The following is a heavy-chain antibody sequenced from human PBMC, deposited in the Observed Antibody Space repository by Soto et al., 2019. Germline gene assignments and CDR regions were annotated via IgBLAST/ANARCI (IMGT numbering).Heavy chain of an antibody. J-gene: IGHJ3*02. V-gene: IGHV4-59*01. CDR3: ARDRAIISAPTKEYVFEI. CDR2: IYHSGTA. D-gene: IGHD5-12*01. Sequence: QVQLRESGPGLVKPSETLSLTCTVSGGSMNYYYWSWIRPQPGKGLEWIGYIYHSGTAEYNPSLKSRVTLSVDTSKSQFSLRMSSVTTADTAVYYCARDRAIISAPTKEYVFEIWGQGTTVTVSS. CDR1: GGSMNYYY.